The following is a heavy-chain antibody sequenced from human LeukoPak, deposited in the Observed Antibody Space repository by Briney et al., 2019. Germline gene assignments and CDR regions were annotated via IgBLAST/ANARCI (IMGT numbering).Heavy chain of an antibody. CDR1: GYSISSGYY. D-gene: IGHD5-18*01. CDR2: IYHSGST. CDR3: ARVGYGYYFDY. J-gene: IGHJ4*02. V-gene: IGHV4-38-2*02. Sequence: SETLFLTCTVSGYSISSGYYWGWIRQPPGKGLEWIGSIYHSGSTYYNPSLKSRVTISVDTSKNQFSLKLSSVTAADTAVYYCARVGYGYYFDYWGQGTLVTVSS.